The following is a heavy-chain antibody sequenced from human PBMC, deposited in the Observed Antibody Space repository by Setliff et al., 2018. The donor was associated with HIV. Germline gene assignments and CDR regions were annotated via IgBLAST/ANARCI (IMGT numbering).Heavy chain of an antibody. V-gene: IGHV3-53*01. D-gene: IGHD6-13*01. CDR1: GFLVSSNH. Sequence: PGGSLRLSCAASGFLVSSNHMSWVRQAPGKGLEWVSVIYSGGNTYYADSVKGRFTISRDNSKNTLYLQMNSLGAEDTAVYYCARDCRVGWVFTYGMDVWGQGTLVTVSS. CDR2: IYSGGNT. J-gene: IGHJ6*02. CDR3: ARDCRVGWVFTYGMDV.